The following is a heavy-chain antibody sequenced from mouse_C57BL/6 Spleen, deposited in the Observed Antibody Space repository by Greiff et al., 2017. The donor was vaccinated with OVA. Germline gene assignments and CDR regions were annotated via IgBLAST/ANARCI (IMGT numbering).Heavy chain of an antibody. CDR3: ARQDYGSSSYYYAMDY. CDR2: INPYNGGT. V-gene: IGHV1-19*01. J-gene: IGHJ4*01. Sequence: VQLQQSGPVLVKPGASVKMSCKASGYTFTDYYMNWVKQSHGKSLEWIGVINPYNGGTSYNQKFKGKATLTVDKSSSTAYMELNSLTSEDSAVYYCARQDYGSSSYYYAMDYWGQGTSVTVSS. CDR1: GYTFTDYY. D-gene: IGHD1-1*01.